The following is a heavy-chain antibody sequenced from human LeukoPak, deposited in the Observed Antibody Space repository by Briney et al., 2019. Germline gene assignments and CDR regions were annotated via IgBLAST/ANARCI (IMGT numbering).Heavy chain of an antibody. CDR2: IGTAGDT. J-gene: IGHJ3*02. Sequence: GGSLRLSCAASGFTFSSYDMHWVRHATGKGLEWVSAIGTAGDTYYPGSVKGRFTISRENAKNSLYLQMNSLRAGDTAVYYCAREARDYYGSGSSAFDIWGQGTMVTVSS. CDR1: GFTFSSYD. V-gene: IGHV3-13*01. CDR3: AREARDYYGSGSSAFDI. D-gene: IGHD3-10*01.